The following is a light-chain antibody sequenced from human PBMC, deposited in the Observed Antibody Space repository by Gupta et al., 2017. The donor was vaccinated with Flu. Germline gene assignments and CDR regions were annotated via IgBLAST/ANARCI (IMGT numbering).Light chain of an antibody. CDR2: DVS. Sequence: QSALTQPRSVSGSPGQSVSLSCTGTSSDVGGYNYVSWYQHHPGKAPKLMIYDVSKRPSGVPDRFSGSKSGNTASLTISGLQAEDEADYYCCSYAGSNNYVFGTGTKVTVL. CDR1: SSDVGGYNY. J-gene: IGLJ1*01. CDR3: CSYAGSNNYV. V-gene: IGLV2-11*01.